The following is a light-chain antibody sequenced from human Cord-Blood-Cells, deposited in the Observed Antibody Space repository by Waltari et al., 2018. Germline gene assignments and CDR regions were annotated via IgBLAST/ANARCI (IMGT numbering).Light chain of an antibody. CDR2: DAS. J-gene: IGKJ3*01. V-gene: IGKV1-33*01. CDR3: QQYDNLLFT. Sequence: DTQMTQSPSSLSASVGHRITITCQASQDISNYLNWYQQKPGKAPKLLIYDASNLERGVPSRFSGSGSGTDFTFTISSLQPEDIATYYCQQYDNLLFTFGPGTKVDIK. CDR1: QDISNY.